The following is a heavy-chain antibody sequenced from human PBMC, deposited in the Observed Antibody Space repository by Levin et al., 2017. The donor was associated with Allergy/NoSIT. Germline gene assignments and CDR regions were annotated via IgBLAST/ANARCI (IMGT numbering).Heavy chain of an antibody. CDR1: GFTFGDYA. J-gene: IGHJ4*02. D-gene: IGHD3-16*02. Sequence: GGSLRLSCTGSGFTFGDYAMSWVRQAPGKGLEWVGFIRNKAHGGTTEYAASVKGRLTISRDDSKSIAYLPMNRLKTEDTAVYFCARGGPPNYDYNWGSYRDGYFDYWGQGTLVTVSS. CDR3: ARGGPPNYDYNWGSYRDGYFDY. V-gene: IGHV3-49*04. CDR2: IRNKAHGGTT.